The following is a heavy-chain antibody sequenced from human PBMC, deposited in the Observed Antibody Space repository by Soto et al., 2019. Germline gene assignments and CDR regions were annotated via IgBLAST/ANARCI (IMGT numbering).Heavy chain of an antibody. CDR3: AKHGGREYNYYDISGYYIDH. D-gene: IGHD3-22*01. V-gene: IGHV3-21*01. J-gene: IGHJ4*02. CDR2: ISSGSFYT. CDR1: GFTFGHYS. Sequence: GGSLRLSCAASGFTFGHYSMTWVRQAPGKGLEWVSSISSGSFYTYYADSLKGRFTISRDNAKDSLYLQMDSLRDEDTAVYFCAKHGGREYNYYDISGYYIDHWGQGTLVTVSS.